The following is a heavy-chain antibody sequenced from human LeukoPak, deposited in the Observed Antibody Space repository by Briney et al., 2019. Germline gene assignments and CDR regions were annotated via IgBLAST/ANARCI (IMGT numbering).Heavy chain of an antibody. Sequence: PSETLSLTYTVSGGSISASSYYWGWIRQPPGKGLEWIATIYYSGTTYYNPSLKSRVTISVDTSKNQFSLNRSSVTAADTAVYYCARRGSGSGGDFDYGGQGTWVTVSS. J-gene: IGHJ4*02. D-gene: IGHD2-15*01. CDR3: ARRGSGSGGDFDY. V-gene: IGHV4-39*01. CDR1: GGSISASSYY. CDR2: IYYSGTT.